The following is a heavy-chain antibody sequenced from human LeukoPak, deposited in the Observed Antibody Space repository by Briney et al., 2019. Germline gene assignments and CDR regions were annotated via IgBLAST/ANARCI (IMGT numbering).Heavy chain of an antibody. V-gene: IGHV1-46*01. J-gene: IGHJ3*02. CDR3: ARGWISKCGGDCHDAFDI. Sequence: WASVKVSCKASGYTFTSYYMHWVRQAPGQGLEWMGIINPSGGSTSYAQKFQGRVTMTRDMSTSTVYMELSSLRSEDTAVYYCARGWISKCGGDCHDAFDIWGQGTMVTVSS. CDR2: INPSGGST. D-gene: IGHD2-21*02. CDR1: GYTFTSYY.